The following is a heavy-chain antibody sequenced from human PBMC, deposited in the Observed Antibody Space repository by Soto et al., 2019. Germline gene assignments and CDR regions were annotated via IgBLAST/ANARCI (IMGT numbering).Heavy chain of an antibody. J-gene: IGHJ5*02. CDR2: IYTGVSDV. CDR3: ERSDYWNGQPRFDH. V-gene: IGHV5-51*01. D-gene: IGHD3-3*01. Sequence: CESLKISCRGSGYSFPSYWIGWLRQMPGKGLEWMGVIYTGVSDVRYSPSFQGQVSISADTSISTAYLQWNSLKASDTAIYFCERSDYWNGQPRFDHWAQGSLVTVSS. CDR1: GYSFPSYW.